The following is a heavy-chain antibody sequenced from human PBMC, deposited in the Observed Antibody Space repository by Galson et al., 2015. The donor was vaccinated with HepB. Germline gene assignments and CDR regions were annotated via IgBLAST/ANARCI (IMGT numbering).Heavy chain of an antibody. CDR2: ISSSSSYT. J-gene: IGHJ4*02. D-gene: IGHD3-10*01. CDR1: GFTFSDYY. Sequence: SLRLSCAASGFTFSDYYMSWIRQAPGKGLEWVSYISSSSSYTNYADSVKGRFTISRDNAKNSLYLQMNSLRAEDTAVYYCAKEDGGKRVQGVIIPPGYWGQGALVTVSS. CDR3: AKEDGGKRVQGVIIPPGY. V-gene: IGHV3-11*06.